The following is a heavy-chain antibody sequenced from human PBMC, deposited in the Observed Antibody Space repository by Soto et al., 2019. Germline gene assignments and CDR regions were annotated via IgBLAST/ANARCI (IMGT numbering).Heavy chain of an antibody. Sequence: PSETLSLACTVSDDSISSYYWSWIRQPPGKGLEWIGYIYYSGSTNYNPSLKSRVTISVDTSKNQFSLKLSSVTAADTAVYYCARGAEDYDFWSGYVPFDYWGQGTLVTVSS. D-gene: IGHD3-3*01. CDR1: DDSISSYY. CDR2: IYYSGST. J-gene: IGHJ4*02. CDR3: ARGAEDYDFWSGYVPFDY. V-gene: IGHV4-59*01.